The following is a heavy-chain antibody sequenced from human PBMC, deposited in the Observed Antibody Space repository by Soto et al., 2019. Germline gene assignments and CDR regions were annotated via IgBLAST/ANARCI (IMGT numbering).Heavy chain of an antibody. Sequence: PSSTXSLTGTFSVFSISISSYYVGWIRQPPGKGLEWIGTVYYSGSTYYNPSLKSRVTISVDASKNQFSLRLRSVTDADTDVYYCERLESDSSGDYYGGLEPWGQGTLV. CDR2: VYYSGST. V-gene: IGHV4-39*01. CDR3: ERLESDSSGDYYGGLEP. J-gene: IGHJ4*02. CDR1: VFSISISSYY. D-gene: IGHD3-22*01.